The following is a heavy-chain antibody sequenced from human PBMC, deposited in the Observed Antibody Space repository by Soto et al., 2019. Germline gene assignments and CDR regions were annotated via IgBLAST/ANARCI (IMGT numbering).Heavy chain of an antibody. J-gene: IGHJ4*02. Sequence: QVHLVQSGAEEKRPGASVKVSCKASGYTFTNYAIHWVRQAPGQRLEWMGWINSANGNTQYSQKFKGRLTITRDTAASTGTMDLSSLRSEDTAVYYCARGGGGFRLGELPFFDYWGQGTLVTVSS. D-gene: IGHD3-16*01. CDR2: INSANGNT. CDR3: ARGGGGFRLGELPFFDY. CDR1: GYTFTNYA. V-gene: IGHV1-3*05.